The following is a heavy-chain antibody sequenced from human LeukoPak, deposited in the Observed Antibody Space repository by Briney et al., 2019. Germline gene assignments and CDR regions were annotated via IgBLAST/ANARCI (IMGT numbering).Heavy chain of an antibody. CDR1: GYSFTSYW. CDR2: IYPGDSDT. V-gene: IGHV5-51*01. D-gene: IGHD1-26*01. J-gene: IGHJ6*02. CDR3: ALRIVRVSYGMDV. Sequence: GESLKISCKGSGYSFTSYWIGWVRQMPGKGLEWMGIIYPGDSDTRYSPSFQGQVTISADKSISTAYLQWSSLKASDTAMYYCALRIVRVSYGMDVWGQGTTVTVSS.